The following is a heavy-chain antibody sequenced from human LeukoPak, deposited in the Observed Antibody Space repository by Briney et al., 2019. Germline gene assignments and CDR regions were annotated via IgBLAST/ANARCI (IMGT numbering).Heavy chain of an antibody. J-gene: IGHJ2*01. V-gene: IGHV4-39*07. CDR3: ARDRTAANWYFDL. D-gene: IGHD1-1*01. Sequence: PSETLSLTCSVSGGSISSSSYYWSWIRQPPGKGLEWIGSIYYSGSTDYNPSLKSRVAMSIDTSKNQFSLRLSSVTAADTAVYYCARDRTAANWYFDLWGPGTLVTVSS. CDR1: GGSISSSSYY. CDR2: IYYSGST.